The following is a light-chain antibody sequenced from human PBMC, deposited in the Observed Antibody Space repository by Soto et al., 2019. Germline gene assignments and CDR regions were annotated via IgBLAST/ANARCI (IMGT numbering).Light chain of an antibody. V-gene: IGLV2-14*01. Sequence: QSVLTQPASVSGSPGRSITISCTGTSSDVGGYNYVSWYQQHPGKAPKLMIYEVSNRPSGVSDRFSGSRSGNTASLTISGLQAEDESDYYCISYKSSSTYVFGTGTKVTVL. CDR1: SSDVGGYNY. CDR3: ISYKSSSTYV. J-gene: IGLJ1*01. CDR2: EVS.